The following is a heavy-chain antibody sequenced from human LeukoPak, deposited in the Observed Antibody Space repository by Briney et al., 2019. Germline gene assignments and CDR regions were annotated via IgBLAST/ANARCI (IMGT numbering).Heavy chain of an antibody. CDR2: ISSSSSYI. CDR1: GFTFSSYS. Sequence: PGGSLRLSCAASGFTFSSYSVHWVLQAPGKGLEWVSSISSSSSYIYYADSVKGRFTISRDNAKNSLYLQMNSLRAEDTAVYYCARRSSGSYQTDAFDIWGQGTMVTVSS. CDR3: ARRSSGSYQTDAFDI. D-gene: IGHD1-26*01. V-gene: IGHV3-21*01. J-gene: IGHJ3*02.